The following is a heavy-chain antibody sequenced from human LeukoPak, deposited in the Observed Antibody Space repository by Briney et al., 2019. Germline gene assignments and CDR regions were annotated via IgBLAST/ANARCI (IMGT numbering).Heavy chain of an antibody. V-gene: IGHV3-21*01. Sequence: PGGSLRLSCAASGFTFSSYTMNWVRQAPGKGLEWVSFISSGSSHTYYADSVKGRFTISRDNSKNTLYLQMNSLRAEDTAVYYCANHQEGDHDAFDIWGQGTMVTVSS. CDR3: ANHQEGDHDAFDI. CDR1: GFTFSSYT. J-gene: IGHJ3*02. D-gene: IGHD3-10*01. CDR2: ISSGSSHT.